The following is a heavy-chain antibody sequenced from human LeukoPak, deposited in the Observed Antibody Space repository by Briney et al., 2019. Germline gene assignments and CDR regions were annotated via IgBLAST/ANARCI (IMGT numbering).Heavy chain of an antibody. J-gene: IGHJ4*02. CDR2: VSDGGGNT. V-gene: IGHV3-23*01. D-gene: IGHD3-9*01. Sequence: PGGSLRLSCVASGFTFTTYAMIWVRQPPGKGLEWVSAVSDGGGNTYYADSVKGRFTISRDNSKNTVYLQMNSLRAEDTAVYYCAKSIGVRYFDWLSETNFDYWGQGTLVTVSS. CDR1: GFTFTTYA. CDR3: AKSIGVRYFDWLSETNFDY.